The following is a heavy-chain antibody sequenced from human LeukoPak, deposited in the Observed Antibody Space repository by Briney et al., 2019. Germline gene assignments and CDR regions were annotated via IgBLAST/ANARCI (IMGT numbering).Heavy chain of an antibody. CDR3: AHMGLNSYGYYHFDY. CDR2: IYWDDK. V-gene: IGHV2-5*01. CDR1: GFSLSTSGVG. J-gene: IGHJ4*02. Sequence: SGPTLVTPTQTLTLTCTFSGFSLSTSGVGVGWIRQPPGKALEWLALIYWDDKRYSPSLRSRLTITKDTSKNQVVLIMTNMDTVDTATYYCAHMGLNSYGYYHFDYWGQGTLVTVSS. D-gene: IGHD5-18*01.